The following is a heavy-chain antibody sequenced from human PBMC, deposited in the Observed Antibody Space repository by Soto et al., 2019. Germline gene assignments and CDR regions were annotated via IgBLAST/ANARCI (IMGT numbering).Heavy chain of an antibody. CDR1: GFTFRFYD. Sequence: GGSLRLSCAASGFTFRFYDVNWVRQAPGKGLEWVSYISSGGGTVYYADSVKGRLTISRDNAKNSLYLQMNSLRAEDTAVYYCARKASDDLDYWGQGTLVTVSS. J-gene: IGHJ4*02. CDR2: ISSGGGTV. V-gene: IGHV3-48*03. D-gene: IGHD1-1*01. CDR3: ARKASDDLDY.